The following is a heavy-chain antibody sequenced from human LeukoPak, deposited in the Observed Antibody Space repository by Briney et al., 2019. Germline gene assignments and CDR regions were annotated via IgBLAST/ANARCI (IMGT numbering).Heavy chain of an antibody. D-gene: IGHD6-13*01. CDR2: IYYSGST. CDR3: ARGGRVYSSSWYGDY. Sequence: SETLSLTCTVSGGSISSSSYYWGWIRQPPGKGLEWIGSIYYSGSTYYNPSLKSRVTISVDTSKNQFSLKLSSVTAADTAVYYCARGGRVYSSSWYGDYWGQGTLVTVSS. J-gene: IGHJ4*02. V-gene: IGHV4-39*07. CDR1: GGSISSSSYY.